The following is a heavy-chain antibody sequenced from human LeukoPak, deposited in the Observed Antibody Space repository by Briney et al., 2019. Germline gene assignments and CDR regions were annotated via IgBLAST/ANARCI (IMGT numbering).Heavy chain of an antibody. J-gene: IGHJ3*02. CDR2: IYTSGTT. CDR1: GGSISSGSYY. CDR3: PGPLYDYDMDAFYI. Sequence: PAQTLSLTCTVSGGSISSGSYYWHWIRQPAGKGLEWIGRIYTSGTTNYNPSLKSRVTLSVDTSKNKFSLTLRSLTAADTAVYYCPGPLYDYDMDAFYIWRQETMVTVSS. D-gene: IGHD3-16*01. V-gene: IGHV4-61*02.